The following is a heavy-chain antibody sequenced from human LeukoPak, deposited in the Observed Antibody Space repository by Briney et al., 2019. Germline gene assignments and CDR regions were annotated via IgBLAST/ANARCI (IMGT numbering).Heavy chain of an antibody. V-gene: IGHV3-23*01. CDR1: EFTFTSYE. CDR3: AKAYSSGYWDYFDY. Sequence: PGGSLRLSCAASEFTFTSYELNWVRQAPGKGLEWVSGISGSGGSTYYADSVKGRFPISRDNSKNTLYMEMNSLRAEDSAVYYCAKAYSSGYWDYFDYWGQGTLVTVSS. CDR2: ISGSGGST. J-gene: IGHJ4*02. D-gene: IGHD3-22*01.